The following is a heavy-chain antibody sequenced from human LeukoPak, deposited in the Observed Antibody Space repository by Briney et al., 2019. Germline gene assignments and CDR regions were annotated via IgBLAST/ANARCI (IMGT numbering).Heavy chain of an antibody. J-gene: IGHJ4*02. Sequence: GGSLRLSCAASGVTDSTIYMGWVRRAPGKGLDWVSVIYPDGKAYYAESVKGRFTISRDSSENTLFLQMNSLRAEDTAVYYCATLKGWYGEGCFDYWGQGTLVTVSS. CDR3: ATLKGWYGEGCFDY. CDR2: IYPDGKA. CDR1: GVTDSTIY. D-gene: IGHD3-10*01. V-gene: IGHV3-53*01.